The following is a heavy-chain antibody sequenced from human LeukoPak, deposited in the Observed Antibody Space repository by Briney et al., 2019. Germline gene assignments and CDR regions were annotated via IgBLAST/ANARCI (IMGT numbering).Heavy chain of an antibody. Sequence: ASVKVSCKASGGTFSSYAISCVRQAPGQGLEWMGGIIPIFGTANYAQKFQGRVTITVDKSTSTAYMELSSLRSEDTAVYYCARVRESGYDFDYWGQGTLVTVSS. V-gene: IGHV1-69*06. D-gene: IGHD5-12*01. CDR2: IIPIFGTA. CDR1: GGTFSSYA. CDR3: ARVRESGYDFDY. J-gene: IGHJ4*02.